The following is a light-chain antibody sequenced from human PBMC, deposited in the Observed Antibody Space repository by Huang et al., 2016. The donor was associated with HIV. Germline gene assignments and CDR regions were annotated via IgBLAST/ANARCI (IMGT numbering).Light chain of an antibody. CDR3: QQYKSYST. CDR1: QSISSW. J-gene: IGKJ2*01. Sequence: EIQMTQSPSTLAASVGDRVTITCRASQSISSWLAWYQQKPGKSPKLLIYKGSSLQSGVPSRFSGSGSGTEFTLTISSLQPYDFATYYCQQYKSYSTFGQGTKLEIK. CDR2: KGS. V-gene: IGKV1-5*03.